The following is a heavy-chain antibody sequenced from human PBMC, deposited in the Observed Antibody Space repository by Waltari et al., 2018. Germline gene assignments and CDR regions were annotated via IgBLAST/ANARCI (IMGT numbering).Heavy chain of an antibody. V-gene: IGHV3-23*01. CDR1: GFTFSSYA. J-gene: IGHJ4*02. D-gene: IGHD2-15*01. Sequence: EVQLLESGGGMVQPGGSLRLSCAGSGFTFSSYAMSWVRQAPGKGLEWVSAISGSGGSTYYADSVKGRFTISRDNSKNTLYLQMNSLRAEDTAVYYCARGTLGYCSGGSCHNRDYWGQGTLVTVSS. CDR3: ARGTLGYCSGGSCHNRDY. CDR2: ISGSGGST.